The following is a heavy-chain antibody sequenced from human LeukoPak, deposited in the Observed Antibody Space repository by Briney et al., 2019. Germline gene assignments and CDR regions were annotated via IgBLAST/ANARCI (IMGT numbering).Heavy chain of an antibody. J-gene: IGHJ6*03. V-gene: IGHV5-51*01. D-gene: IGHD6-13*01. CDR1: GYSFTSYW. CDR3: ARQVVAAAGTYYYYYYMDV. Sequence: GESLKISCQSSGYSFTSYWIGWVRQMPGKGLGWMGIIYPGDSDTRYSPSFQGQVTISADKSISTAYLQWSSLKASDTAMYYCARQVVAAAGTYYYYYYMDVWGKGTTVTVSS. CDR2: IYPGDSDT.